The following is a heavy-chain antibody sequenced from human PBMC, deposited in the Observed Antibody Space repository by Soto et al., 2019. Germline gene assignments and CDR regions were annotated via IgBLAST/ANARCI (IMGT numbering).Heavy chain of an antibody. CDR1: GFTFSSHW. Sequence: EVQLVESGGGLVQSGGSLRLSCAASGFTFSSHWMSWVRQAPGNGLEWGANIKEDGSEKYYVDSVKGRFTISRDNAEKSLYLQMNSLRADDTAVYYCASEVYDGSGYRSEDWGQGPLVTVSS. CDR2: IKEDGSEK. CDR3: ASEVYDGSGYRSED. V-gene: IGHV3-7*03. D-gene: IGHD3-22*01. J-gene: IGHJ1*01.